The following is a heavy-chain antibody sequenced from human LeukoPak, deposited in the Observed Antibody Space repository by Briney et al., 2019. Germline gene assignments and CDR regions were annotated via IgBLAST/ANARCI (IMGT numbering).Heavy chain of an antibody. CDR2: FTGRTYGETT. CDR1: GFSFGDYG. V-gene: IGHV3-49*04. CDR3: SRWTTLTIFHY. D-gene: IGHD4-17*01. Sequence: PGGSLRLSCTASGFSFGDYGMAWVRHAAGKGLEGVGSFTGRTYGETTEYAASVRGRFTISIDDSKNIAYLQMNSLISEDTATYYCSRWTTLTIFHYWGQGTLVAVSS. J-gene: IGHJ4*02.